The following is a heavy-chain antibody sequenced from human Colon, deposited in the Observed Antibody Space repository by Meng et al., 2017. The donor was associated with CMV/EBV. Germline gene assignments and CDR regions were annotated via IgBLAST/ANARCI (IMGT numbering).Heavy chain of an antibody. CDR3: GKDSSYRYMWDYPDVVNM. CDR2: IGWDGDST. D-gene: IGHD1-7*01. V-gene: IGHV3-43*01. CDR1: GFTFEDFT. J-gene: IGHJ3*02. Sequence: GGSLRLSCAASGFTFEDFTMHWVRQAPGKGLEWVSLIGWDGDSTFYADSVKGRFTISRDNSKNTVYLQMNSLRVEDTAMYFCGKDSSYRYMWDYPDVVNMWGPGTMVTVSS.